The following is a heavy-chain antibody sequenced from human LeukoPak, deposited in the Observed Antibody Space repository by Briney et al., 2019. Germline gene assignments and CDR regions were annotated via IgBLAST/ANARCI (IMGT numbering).Heavy chain of an antibody. J-gene: IGHJ6*02. D-gene: IGHD1-26*01. CDR1: GGTFSSYA. V-gene: IGHV1-69*13. CDR2: IIPIFGTA. Sequence: ASVKVSCKASGGTFSSYAISWVRQAPGQGLEWMGGIIPIFGTANYAQKFQGRVTITADESTSTAYMELSSLRSEDTAVYYCARDQARQKSGSYYYSYGMDVWGQGTTVTVSS. CDR3: ARDQARQKSGSYYYSYGMDV.